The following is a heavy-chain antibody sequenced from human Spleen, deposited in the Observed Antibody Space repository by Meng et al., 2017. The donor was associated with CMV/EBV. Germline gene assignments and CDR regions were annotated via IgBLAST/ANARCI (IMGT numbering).Heavy chain of an antibody. CDR2: RNPYRGDT. D-gene: IGHD5-18*01. CDR1: GEGCNGDY. J-gene: IGHJ4*02. V-gene: IGHV1-2*02. Sequence: SGEGCNGDYRHRVRQGTGQELEWMGWRNPYRGDTNSAQKFQGRVTMTRDTSITTAYVELRRLRSDDTDFYFCAREDVAMVTGLFDFWGQGTLVTVSS. CDR3: AREDVAMVTGLFDF.